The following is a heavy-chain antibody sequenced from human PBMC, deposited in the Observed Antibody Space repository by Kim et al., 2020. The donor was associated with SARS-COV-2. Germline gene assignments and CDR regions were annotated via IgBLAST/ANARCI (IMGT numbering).Heavy chain of an antibody. V-gene: IGHV1-18*04. J-gene: IGHJ4*02. Sequence: ASVKVSCKASGYTFTSYGISWVRQAPGQGLEWMGWISAYNGNTNYAQKLQGRVTMTTDTSTSTAYMELRSLRSDDTAVYYCARFVGFTMVRGVITGFFDYWGQGTLVTVSS. CDR1: GYTFTSYG. D-gene: IGHD3-10*01. CDR2: ISAYNGNT. CDR3: ARFVGFTMVRGVITGFFDY.